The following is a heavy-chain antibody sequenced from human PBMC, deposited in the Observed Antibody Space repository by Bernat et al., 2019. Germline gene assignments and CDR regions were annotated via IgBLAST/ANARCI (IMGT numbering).Heavy chain of an antibody. D-gene: IGHD3-22*01. CDR1: GGSISSYY. CDR3: ARRAYYYDSSAYYWYFDL. V-gene: IGHV4-59*08. Sequence: QLQLQESGPGLVKPSETLSLTCTVSGGSISSYYWSWIRQPPGNGLEWFGYISYSGSTNYNPSLKSRVTISVDTSKNQFSLKLSSVTAADTAGYYCARRAYYYDSSAYYWYFDLWGRDTLVTVSS. J-gene: IGHJ2*01. CDR2: ISYSGST.